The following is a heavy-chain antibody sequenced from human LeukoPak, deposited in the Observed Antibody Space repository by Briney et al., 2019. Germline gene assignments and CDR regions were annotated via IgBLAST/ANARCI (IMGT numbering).Heavy chain of an antibody. Sequence: SGTLARNCLASAGSTSCRSYYRSWIRPPPCKWLPWFVSIYYSGSTYYNPSLKSRVTISVDTSKNQFSLKLSSVTAADTAVYYCASPGFNYGDYPEWFDPWGQGTLVTVSS. D-gene: IGHD4-17*01. V-gene: IGHV4-39*01. J-gene: IGHJ5*02. CDR1: AGSTSCRSYY. CDR2: IYYSGST. CDR3: ASPGFNYGDYPEWFDP.